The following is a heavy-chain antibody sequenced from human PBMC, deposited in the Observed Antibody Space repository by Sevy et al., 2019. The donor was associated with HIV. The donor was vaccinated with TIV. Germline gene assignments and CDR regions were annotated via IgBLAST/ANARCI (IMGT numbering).Heavy chain of an antibody. D-gene: IGHD1-1*01. V-gene: IGHV3-30*04. J-gene: IGHJ1*01. Sequence: GGSLRLSCAASGFTFTSFSMHWVRQAPGKGLEWVATISYDGRNKYYADSVKGRFTISRDNSKNYLYLQMNSLRAEDRAVYCCALERLSSNVAEYFQNWGQGTLVTVSS. CDR1: GFTFTSFS. CDR2: ISYDGRNK. CDR3: ALERLSSNVAEYFQN.